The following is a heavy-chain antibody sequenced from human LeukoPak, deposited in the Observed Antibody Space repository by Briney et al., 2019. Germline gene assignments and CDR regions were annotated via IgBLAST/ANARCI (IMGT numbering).Heavy chain of an antibody. D-gene: IGHD1-26*01. J-gene: IGHJ4*02. CDR1: GGSISSYY. CDR2: IYSSGST. V-gene: IGHV4-59*08. Sequence: PSETLSLTCTVSGGSISSYYWSWIRQPPGKGLEWIGYIYSSGSTNYNPSLKSRVTISIDTSNNQFSLRLNSVTAADTAVYYCARAYSGSFTYYFDYWGQGTLVTVSS. CDR3: ARAYSGSFTYYFDY.